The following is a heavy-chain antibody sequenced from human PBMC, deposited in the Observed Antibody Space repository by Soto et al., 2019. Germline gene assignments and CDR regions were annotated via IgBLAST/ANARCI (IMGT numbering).Heavy chain of an antibody. J-gene: IGHJ5*02. CDR2: ISYDGSNK. CDR3: ASEAAAGSFAT. Sequence: QVQLAESGGGVVQPGRSLRLSCEYSGFTFSSYAMHWVRQAPGKGLEWVALISYDGSNKYYADSVKGRVTISRDNSKNTRYLQMNSLRTEDTAVSCCASEAAAGSFATWGQGTLVTVSS. D-gene: IGHD6-13*01. V-gene: IGHV3-30-3*01. CDR1: GFTFSSYA.